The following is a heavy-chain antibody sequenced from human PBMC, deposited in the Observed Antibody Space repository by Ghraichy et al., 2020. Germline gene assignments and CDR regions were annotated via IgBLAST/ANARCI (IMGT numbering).Heavy chain of an antibody. V-gene: IGHV1-69*13. CDR2: IIPIFDTA. J-gene: IGHJ3*02. CDR3: AIDHGDSSIFSAFAI. CDR1: GGTFSSYA. Sequence: SVKVSCKASGGTFSSYAISWVRPAPGQGLEWMGGIIPIFDTANYAQKFQGRVTINADESTSTAYMELSSLRSEDTAVYYCAIDHGDSSIFSAFAIWCQGTMVTVSS. D-gene: IGHD6-13*01.